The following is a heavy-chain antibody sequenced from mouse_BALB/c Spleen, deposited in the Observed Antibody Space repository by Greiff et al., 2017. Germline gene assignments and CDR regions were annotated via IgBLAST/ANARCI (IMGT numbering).Heavy chain of an antibody. Sequence: EVKLVESGGGLVQPGGSRILSCAASGFSFSSFGMHWVRQAPEKGLEWVAYISSGSSTIYYADTVKGRFTISRDNPKNTLFLQMTRLRSEDTAMYHCARGPLTYLDYRGQGTTLTVSS. V-gene: IGHV5-17*02. CDR3: ARGPLTYLDY. J-gene: IGHJ2*01. D-gene: IGHD1-3*01. CDR1: GFSFSSFG. CDR2: ISSGSSTI.